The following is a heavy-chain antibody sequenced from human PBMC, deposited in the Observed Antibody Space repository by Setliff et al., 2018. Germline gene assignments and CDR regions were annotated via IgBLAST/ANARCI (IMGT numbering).Heavy chain of an antibody. D-gene: IGHD2-8*01. V-gene: IGHV4-59*12. CDR3: AREDGPNYYYYYMDI. CDR2: IYYSGST. CDR1: GGSFTTYY. J-gene: IGHJ6*03. Sequence: SETLSLTCTVSGGSFTTYYWSWIRQSPGKGLEWIGYIYYSGSTNYNPSLKSRVSISVDTSKNQFSLRLTSVTAADTAVYFCAREDGPNYYYYYMDIWGKGTTVTVSS.